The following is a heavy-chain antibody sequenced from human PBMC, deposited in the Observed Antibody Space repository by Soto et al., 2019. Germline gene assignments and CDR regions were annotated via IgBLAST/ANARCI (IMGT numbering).Heavy chain of an antibody. J-gene: IGHJ5*02. D-gene: IGHD2-15*01. CDR1: GGSISSYY. CDR3: ARTCSGGSCYARGFDP. Sequence: SETLSLTCTVSGGSISSYYWSWIRQPPGKGLEWIGYIYYSGSTNYNPSLKSRVTISVDTSKNQFSLKLSSVTAADTAVYYCARTCSGGSCYARGFDPWGQGTLVTVS. V-gene: IGHV4-59*01. CDR2: IYYSGST.